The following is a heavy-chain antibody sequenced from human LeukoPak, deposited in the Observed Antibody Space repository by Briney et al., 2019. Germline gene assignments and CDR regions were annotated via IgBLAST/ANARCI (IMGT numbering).Heavy chain of an antibody. D-gene: IGHD1-26*01. J-gene: IGHJ4*02. CDR2: IYYGGTT. CDR1: VGSISSGCSY. CDR3: ARRATTYYFDY. Sequence: PSETLSLTCTVSVGSISSGCSYWSWIRQDPGMGLEWIGCIYYGGTTYYNPSLRSRVAMSVDTSKNQFSLKLNSVTAADTAVYYCARRATTYYFDYWGQGTLVTVSS. V-gene: IGHV4-31*03.